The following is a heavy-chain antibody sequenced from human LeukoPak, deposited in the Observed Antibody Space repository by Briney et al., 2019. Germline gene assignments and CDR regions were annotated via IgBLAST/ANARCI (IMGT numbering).Heavy chain of an antibody. CDR1: GFTFSSYA. D-gene: IGHD6-19*01. V-gene: IGHV3-23*01. CDR2: ISVSGGST. CDR3: ARGIAVAGTD. Sequence: TGGSLRLSCAASGFTFSSYAMSWVRQAPGKGLQWVSAISVSGGSTYYADSVKGRFTISRDNSKNTLYLQMNSLRAEDTAVYYCARGIAVAGTDWGQGTLVTVSS. J-gene: IGHJ4*02.